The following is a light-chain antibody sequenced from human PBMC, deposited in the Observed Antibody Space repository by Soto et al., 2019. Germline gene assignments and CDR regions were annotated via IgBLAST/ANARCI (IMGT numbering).Light chain of an antibody. CDR2: DAS. CDR3: QQRSNCPVT. Sequence: EIVLTQSPATLSSSPGDRATISCRASQSVYNYLAWYQQKPGQDPRLLIYDASNRATGIPARFSGSGSGTDFTLPNSSLEPEDFAVYFCQQRSNCPVTFGGGTKVEIK. V-gene: IGKV3-11*01. CDR1: QSVYNY. J-gene: IGKJ4*01.